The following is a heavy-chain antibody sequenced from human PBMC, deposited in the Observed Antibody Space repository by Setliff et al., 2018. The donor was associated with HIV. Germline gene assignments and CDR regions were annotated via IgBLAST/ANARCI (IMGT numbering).Heavy chain of an antibody. CDR2: MYYKGTT. D-gene: IGHD3-10*01. CDR3: ARQGLTMVRGVPVPSYYFFGH. V-gene: IGHV4-39*01. CDR1: GGSIVSSSYY. Sequence: SETLSLTCTVSGGSIVSSSYYWGWIRQPPGKGLEWIATMYYKGTTYNNASLKSRVTRSADPSKSQFSLNLNAVTATDTAVYYCARQGLTMVRGVPVPSYYFFGHWGQGLRGTVSS. J-gene: IGHJ4*02.